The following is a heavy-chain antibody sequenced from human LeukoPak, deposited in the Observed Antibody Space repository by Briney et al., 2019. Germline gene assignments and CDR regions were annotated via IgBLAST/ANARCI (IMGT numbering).Heavy chain of an antibody. CDR1: GDTFTGYY. D-gene: IGHD4-17*01. V-gene: IGHV1-2*02. CDR3: ASMTTVTTAFDY. J-gene: IGHJ4*02. CDR2: INPNSGGT. Sequence: GASVKVSCEAAGDTFTGYYMHLVRQAPGQGLEWMGWINPNSGGTNYAQKFQGRVTMTRDTSISTAYMELSRLRSDDTAVYYCASMTTVTTAFDYWGQGTLVTVSS.